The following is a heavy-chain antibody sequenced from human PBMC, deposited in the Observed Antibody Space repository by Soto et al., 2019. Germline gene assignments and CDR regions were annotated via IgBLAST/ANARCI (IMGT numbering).Heavy chain of an antibody. J-gene: IGHJ6*04. Sequence: EVQLVESGGGLVQPGGSLRLSCAASGFTFSSYWMSWFRQAPGKGLEWVANIKQDGSEENYVDSVKGRFTISRDNAKNALYLQMNSLGVEYTAVYYCAREIAARRWGKGTTVTVSS. CDR3: AREIAARR. CDR1: GFTFSSYW. D-gene: IGHD6-6*01. V-gene: IGHV3-7*01. CDR2: IKQDGSEE.